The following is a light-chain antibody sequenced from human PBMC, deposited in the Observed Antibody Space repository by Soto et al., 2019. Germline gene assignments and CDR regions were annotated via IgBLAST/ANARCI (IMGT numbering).Light chain of an antibody. Sequence: DIVMTQSPDSLAVSLGERATINCKSSQSVLYSSNNKNYLAWYQQKPGQSPKLLIYWASTRESGVPDRFSGSGSGTDFTLTISSLQAEDVAVYYCQQYYSPWTFGQGTTVEIK. CDR3: QQYYSPWT. CDR2: WAS. CDR1: QSVLYSSNNKNY. V-gene: IGKV4-1*01. J-gene: IGKJ1*01.